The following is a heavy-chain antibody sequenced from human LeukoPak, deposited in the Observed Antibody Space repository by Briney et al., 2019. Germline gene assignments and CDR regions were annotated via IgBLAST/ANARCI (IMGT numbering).Heavy chain of an antibody. CDR2: INHSGST. Sequence: SETLSLTCAVYGGSFSGYYWSWIRQPPGKGLEWIGEINHSGSTNYNPSLKSRVTISVDTSKNQFSLKLSSVTAADTAVYYCARVDSSGYYIDYWGQGTTVTVSS. V-gene: IGHV4-34*01. J-gene: IGHJ4*03. D-gene: IGHD3-22*01. CDR1: GGSFSGYY. CDR3: ARVDSSGYYIDY.